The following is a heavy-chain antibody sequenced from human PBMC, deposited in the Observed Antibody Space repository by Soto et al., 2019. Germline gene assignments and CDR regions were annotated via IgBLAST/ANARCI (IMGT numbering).Heavy chain of an antibody. J-gene: IGHJ4*02. V-gene: IGHV3-11*06. D-gene: IGHD6-19*01. Sequence: GGSLRLSCAGSGFTFGDSYMSWIRQAPGKGLEWLSYISPGSRYPAYADSVKGRYTISRDNAKRSLYLQMNSLRAEDTAVYYCARSLYLNKKYSSGWYGKVPIDYWGQGTLVTVAS. CDR3: ARSLYLNKKYSSGWYGKVPIDY. CDR1: GFTFGDSY. CDR2: ISPGSRYP.